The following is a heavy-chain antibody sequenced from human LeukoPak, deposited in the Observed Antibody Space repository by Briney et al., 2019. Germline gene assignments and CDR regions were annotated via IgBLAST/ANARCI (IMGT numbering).Heavy chain of an antibody. V-gene: IGHV4-31*03. CDR3: ARVGNWFDP. J-gene: IGHJ5*02. CDR2: IYYSGST. Sequence: SQTLSLTCTVSVGSISSGCYYWSWIRRHPGKGLEWIGYIYYSGSTYYNPSLKSRVTISVDTSKNQFSLKLSSVTAADTAVYYCARVGNWFDPWGQGTLVTVSS. CDR1: VGSISSGCYY.